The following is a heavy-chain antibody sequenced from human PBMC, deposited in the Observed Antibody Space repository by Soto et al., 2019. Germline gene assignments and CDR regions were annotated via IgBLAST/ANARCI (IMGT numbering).Heavy chain of an antibody. CDR2: IYYSGST. Sequence: QVQLQESGPGLVKPSQTLSLTCTVSGGSISSGGYYWSWIRQHPGKGLGWIGYIYYSGSTYYIPSLKRRVTISVDSSKNHFSLKLSSVTAADTAVYYCARGGIAAAAPPDYLGQGTLVTVSS. J-gene: IGHJ4*02. D-gene: IGHD6-13*01. CDR3: ARGGIAAAAPPDY. V-gene: IGHV4-31*03. CDR1: GGSISSGGYY.